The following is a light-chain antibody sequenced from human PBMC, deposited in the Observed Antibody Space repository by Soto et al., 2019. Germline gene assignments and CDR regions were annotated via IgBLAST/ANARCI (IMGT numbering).Light chain of an antibody. CDR3: QQRSNWPPIT. Sequence: EIVMTQSPATLSVSPGERVTLSCRASQSVRSNLAWYQQKPGQAPRLLIYDASNRATGIPARFSGSGSGTDFTLTISSLEPEDFAVYYCQQRSNWPPITFGQGTRLAI. V-gene: IGKV3-11*01. CDR2: DAS. CDR1: QSVRSN. J-gene: IGKJ5*01.